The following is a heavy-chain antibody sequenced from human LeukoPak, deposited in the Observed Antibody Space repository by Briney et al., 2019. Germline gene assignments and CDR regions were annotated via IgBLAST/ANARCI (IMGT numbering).Heavy chain of an antibody. CDR1: GFTFSSYG. Sequence: PGGSLRLSCAASGFTFSSYGMHWVRQAPGKGLEWVSAISGSGGSTYYADSVKGRFTISRDNSKNTLYLQMNSLRAEDTAVYYCAKDSTDFYYYDSSGYSDYWGQGTLVTVSS. J-gene: IGHJ4*02. CDR2: ISGSGGST. V-gene: IGHV3-23*01. CDR3: AKDSTDFYYYDSSGYSDY. D-gene: IGHD3-22*01.